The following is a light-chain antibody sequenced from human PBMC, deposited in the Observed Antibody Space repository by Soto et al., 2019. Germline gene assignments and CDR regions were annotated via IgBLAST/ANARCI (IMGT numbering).Light chain of an antibody. V-gene: IGLV1-40*01. CDR2: GNN. J-gene: IGLJ1*01. CDR1: SSNIGAGYD. CDR3: QSYDNSLSGFYV. Sequence: QSVLTQPPSVSGAPGQRVTISCTGSSSNIGAGYDVHWYQQLPGTAPKLLIYGNNNRPSGVPDRFSGSKSGTSASLAITGLQAEDEADYYCQSYDNSLSGFYVLGTGNKVTVL.